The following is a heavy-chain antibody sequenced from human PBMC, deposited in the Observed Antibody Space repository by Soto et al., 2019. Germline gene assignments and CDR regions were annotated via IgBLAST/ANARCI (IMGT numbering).Heavy chain of an antibody. J-gene: IGHJ6*03. V-gene: IGHV1-3*01. CDR1: GYSFTSYA. CDR2: INAGNGDT. Sequence: QVQVVQSGAEVKKPGASVKVSCKASGYSFTSYAMQWVRQAPGQRLEWMGWINAGNGDTKYSQRFQDRVTITGDTSASTAYMELSSLRSEDTAVYYGARGGIHAYYYMDVWGTGTTVTVSS. CDR3: ARGGIHAYYYMDV. D-gene: IGHD6-25*01.